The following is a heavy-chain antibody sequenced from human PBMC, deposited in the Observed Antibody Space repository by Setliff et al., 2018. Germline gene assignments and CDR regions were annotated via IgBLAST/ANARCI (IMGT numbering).Heavy chain of an antibody. J-gene: IGHJ3*02. Sequence: ASVKVSCKASGYTFTGYYMHWVRQAPGQGLEWMGWINPKTGGTNLAQKFQGWVSMTRDTSITTAYMELSSLGPEDTAVYYCAREVVGAPSTFDIWGQGTMVTVSS. CDR1: GYTFTGYY. V-gene: IGHV1-2*04. CDR2: INPKTGGT. CDR3: AREVVGAPSTFDI. D-gene: IGHD1-26*01.